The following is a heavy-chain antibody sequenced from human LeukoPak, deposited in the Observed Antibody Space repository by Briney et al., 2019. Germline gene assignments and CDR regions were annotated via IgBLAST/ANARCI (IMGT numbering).Heavy chain of an antibody. D-gene: IGHD3-9*01. CDR1: GFTFTNAG. CDR2: IKSKTDGGTT. CDR3: TTLTGGY. Sequence: GGSLRLSCAASGFTFTNAGMSWVRQAPGKVLEWVGRIKSKTDGGTTNYSAPVKGRLTITRDDSKNTLYMQMNSLKTEDTAVYYCTTLTGGYWGQGTLVTVSS. V-gene: IGHV3-15*01. J-gene: IGHJ4*02.